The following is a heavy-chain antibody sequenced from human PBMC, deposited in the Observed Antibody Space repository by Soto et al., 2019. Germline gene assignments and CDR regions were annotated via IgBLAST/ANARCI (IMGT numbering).Heavy chain of an antibody. V-gene: IGHV4-30-2*01. CDR2: IYRSGVT. J-gene: IGHJ5*02. Sequence: PSETLSLTCSFSGDSSSTSTYSWSWIRQPPGKALEWVGFIYRSGVTSYNPSLKSRVSISLDTSRNQCSLKVRSVTAADTAVYYGAGMAYTSALRFEPWAPGPLVTVAS. D-gene: IGHD2-2*01. CDR1: GDSSSTSTYS. CDR3: AGMAYTSALRFEP.